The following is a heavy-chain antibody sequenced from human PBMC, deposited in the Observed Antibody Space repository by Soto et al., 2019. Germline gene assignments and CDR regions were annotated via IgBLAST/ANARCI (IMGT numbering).Heavy chain of an antibody. J-gene: IGHJ6*02. CDR1: GFTFTSSA. Sequence: ASVKVSCKASGFTFTSSAVQWVRQARGQRLEWIGWIVVGSGNTNYAQKFQERVTITRDMSTSTAYMELSSLRSEDTAMYYCAAVRGYSGYDTDYYYYGMDVWG. D-gene: IGHD5-12*01. CDR3: AAVRGYSGYDTDYYYYGMDV. CDR2: IVVGSGNT. V-gene: IGHV1-58*01.